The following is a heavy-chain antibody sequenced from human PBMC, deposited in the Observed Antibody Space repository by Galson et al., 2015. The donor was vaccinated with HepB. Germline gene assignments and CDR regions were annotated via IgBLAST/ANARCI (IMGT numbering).Heavy chain of an antibody. V-gene: IGHV3-48*01. CDR3: ARDSRATFGEPNWFDP. CDR2: ISATSSTI. CDR1: GFTFSRYN. Sequence: SLRLSCAASGFTFSRYNMNWVRQVPGKGLEWISYISATSSTIEYADAVKGRFTISRDNAKNSLFLQMSSLRAEDTAVYCCARDSRATFGEPNWFDPWGQGTLVTVSS. D-gene: IGHD3-3*01. J-gene: IGHJ5*02.